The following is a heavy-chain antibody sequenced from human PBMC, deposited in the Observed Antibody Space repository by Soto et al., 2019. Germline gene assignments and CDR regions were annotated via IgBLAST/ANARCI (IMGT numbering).Heavy chain of an antibody. J-gene: IGHJ5*02. CDR2: IYHSGST. Sequence: QLQLQESGSGLVKPSQTLSLTCAVSGGSISSGGYSWSWIRQPPGKGLEWIGYIYHSGSTYYNPSPXSXXTISVDSSKDQFSLKLSSVTAADTAVYYCARVPSPWGQGTLVTVSS. V-gene: IGHV4-30-2*01. CDR1: GGSISSGGYS. CDR3: ARVPSP.